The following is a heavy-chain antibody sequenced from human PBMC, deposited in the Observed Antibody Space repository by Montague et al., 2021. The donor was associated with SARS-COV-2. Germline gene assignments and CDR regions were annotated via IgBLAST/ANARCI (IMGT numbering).Heavy chain of an antibody. CDR3: ARAGQQLARYYYYGMDV. J-gene: IGHJ6*02. CDR1: GGSISSGDYY. Sequence: SETLSLTCTVSGGSISSGDYYWSWIRQPPGKGLEWIGYIYYSGSTYYNPSLKSRVTISVDTSKNQFSLKLSSVTAADTAVYYCARAGQQLARYYYYGMDVWGQGTTVTVSS. D-gene: IGHD6-13*01. CDR2: IYYSGST. V-gene: IGHV4-30-4*02.